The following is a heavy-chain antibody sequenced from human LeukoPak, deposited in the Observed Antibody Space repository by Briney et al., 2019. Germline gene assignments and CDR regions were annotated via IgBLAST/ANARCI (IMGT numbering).Heavy chain of an antibody. J-gene: IGHJ4*02. D-gene: IGHD3-22*01. CDR1: GGSISSGSYY. Sequence: SQTLSLTCTVSGGSISSGSYYWSWIRQPAGKGLEWIGRIYTSGSTNYNPSLKSRVTISVDTSKNQFSLKLSSVTAADTAVYYCARGRTRGYYDSSGYYWYFDYWGQGTLVTVSS. V-gene: IGHV4-61*02. CDR3: ARGRTRGYYDSSGYYWYFDY. CDR2: IYTSGST.